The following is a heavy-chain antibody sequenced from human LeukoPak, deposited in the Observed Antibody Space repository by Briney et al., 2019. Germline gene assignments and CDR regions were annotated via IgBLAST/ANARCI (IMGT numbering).Heavy chain of an antibody. D-gene: IGHD2-2*01. CDR2: ISSSGSTI. CDR3: AREDLSGYPHYYGMDV. J-gene: IGHJ6*02. Sequence: GGSLRLSCAASGFTFSSFEMNWVRQAPGKGLEWVSYISSSGSTIYYADSVKGRFTISRDNAKNSLYLQMNSLRAEDTAVYYCAREDLSGYPHYYGMDVWGQGTTVTVSS. V-gene: IGHV3-48*03. CDR1: GFTFSSFE.